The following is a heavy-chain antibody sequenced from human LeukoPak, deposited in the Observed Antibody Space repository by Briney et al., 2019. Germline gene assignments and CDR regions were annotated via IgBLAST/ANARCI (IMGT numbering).Heavy chain of an antibody. CDR3: AREVLRDILTGPYLDY. CDR2: ISSSSSYI. CDR1: GFTFSSYS. Sequence: GGSLRLSCAASGFTFSSYSMNWVRQAPGKGLEWVSSISSSSSYIYYADSVKGRFTISRDNAKNSLYLQMNSLRAEDTAVYYCAREVLRDILTGPYLDYWGQGTLVTVSS. V-gene: IGHV3-21*01. J-gene: IGHJ4*02. D-gene: IGHD3-9*01.